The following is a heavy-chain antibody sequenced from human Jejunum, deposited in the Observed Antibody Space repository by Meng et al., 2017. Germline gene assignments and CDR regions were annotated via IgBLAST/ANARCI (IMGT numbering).Heavy chain of an antibody. CDR3: ARDPTGGSFHYFDS. J-gene: IGHJ4*02. CDR1: GNTFTTKT. Sequence: QVQLVQSGAEVKKPGASVKISCKASGNTFTTKTIHWVRPAPEQRPGWMGWINAGNGNTKYSLKFQNRVTLTRDTSASTANMELNSLTSADTAVYNCARDPTGGSFHYFDSGGQGALVTSPQ. V-gene: IGHV1-3*01. D-gene: IGHD1-14*01. CDR2: INAGNGNT.